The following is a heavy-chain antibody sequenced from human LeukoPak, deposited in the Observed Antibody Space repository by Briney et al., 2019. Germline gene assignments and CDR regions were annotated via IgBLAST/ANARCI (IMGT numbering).Heavy chain of an antibody. D-gene: IGHD3-22*01. J-gene: IGHJ4*02. CDR1: GGSFSGYY. CDR3: ARGTGYYDSSGYFDY. V-gene: IGHV4-34*01. CDR2: INHSGST. Sequence: SETLSLTCAVYGGSFSGYYWSWIRQPPGKGLEWIAEINHSGSTNYNPSLKSRVTISVDTSKNQFSLKLSSVTAADTAVYYCARGTGYYDSSGYFDYWGQGTLVTVSS.